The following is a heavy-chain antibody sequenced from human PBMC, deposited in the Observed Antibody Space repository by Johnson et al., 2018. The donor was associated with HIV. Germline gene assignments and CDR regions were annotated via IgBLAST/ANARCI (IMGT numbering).Heavy chain of an antibody. D-gene: IGHD3-22*01. V-gene: IGHV3-30*04. CDR1: GFTFSSYA. Sequence: QVQLVESGGGLVQPGRSLRLSCAASGFTFSSYAMHWVRQAPGKGLEWVAVIWYDGSNKNYTESVKGRFTISRDNSKNTLYLQMNSLRAEDTALDYCARDPTDPSMIVVGPDAFDIWGQGTMVTVSS. CDR2: IWYDGSNK. CDR3: ARDPTDPSMIVVGPDAFDI. J-gene: IGHJ3*02.